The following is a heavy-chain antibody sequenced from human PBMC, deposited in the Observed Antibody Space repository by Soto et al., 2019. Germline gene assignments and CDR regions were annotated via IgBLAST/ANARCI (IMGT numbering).Heavy chain of an antibody. Sequence: EVQLLESGGGLVQPGGSLRLSCAASGFTFSSYAMTWVRQAPGKGLEWVSVISGSGARTFYADSLKGRFTISRDNSKNTLYLQMNSLRAEDTAVYYCAKAGAGLGNPNPSNWFDPWGQGTLVTVSS. CDR1: GFTFSSYA. CDR2: ISGSGART. D-gene: IGHD6-19*01. CDR3: AKAGAGLGNPNPSNWFDP. J-gene: IGHJ5*02. V-gene: IGHV3-23*01.